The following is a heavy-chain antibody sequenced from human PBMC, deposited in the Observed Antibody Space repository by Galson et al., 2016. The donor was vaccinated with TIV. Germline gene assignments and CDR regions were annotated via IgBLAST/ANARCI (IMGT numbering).Heavy chain of an antibody. D-gene: IGHD3-22*01. CDR3: ARSYDSSGNRGRFDH. CDR2: LYSDGSA. Sequence: SLRLSCAASGLTVSTNYMSWVRQAPGKGLEWVSILYSDGSAYYADSVKGRFTISRDNFKNTVYLQLNSLRAEDTAVCYCARSYDSSGNRGRFDHWGQGTLVTVSS. J-gene: IGHJ4*02. V-gene: IGHV3-53*01. CDR1: GLTVSTNY.